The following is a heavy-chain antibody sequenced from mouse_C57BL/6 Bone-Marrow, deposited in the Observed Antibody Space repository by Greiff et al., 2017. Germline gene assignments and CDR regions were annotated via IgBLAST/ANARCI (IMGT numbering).Heavy chain of an antibody. CDR3: ASQNYGSSYDAMDY. Sequence: QVQLQQSGAELVKPGASVKLSCKASGYTFTSYWMHWVKQRPGQGLEWIGMIHPNSGSTNYNEKFKSKATLTVDKSSSTAYMQLSSLTSEDSAVYYCASQNYGSSYDAMDYWGHETSVTVSS. V-gene: IGHV1-64*01. CDR2: IHPNSGST. J-gene: IGHJ4*01. CDR1: GYTFTSYW. D-gene: IGHD1-1*01.